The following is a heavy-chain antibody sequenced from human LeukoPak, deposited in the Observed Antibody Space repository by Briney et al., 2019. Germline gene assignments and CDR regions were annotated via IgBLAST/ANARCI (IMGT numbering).Heavy chain of an antibody. D-gene: IGHD2-15*01. CDR3: ANVGLYCSGTNCYEWDFEY. Sequence: GGSLRLSCAASGFTFSSYWMHWVRQAPGKGLVWVSRINSDGSSTSYADSVKGRFTISRDNAKKSLYLQMNSLRSEDTAVYYCANVGLYCSGTNCYEWDFEYWGQGTLVTVSS. J-gene: IGHJ4*02. CDR2: INSDGSST. V-gene: IGHV3-74*01. CDR1: GFTFSSYW.